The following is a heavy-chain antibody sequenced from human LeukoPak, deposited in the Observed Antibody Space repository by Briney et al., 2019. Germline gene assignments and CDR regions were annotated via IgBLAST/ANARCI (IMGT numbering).Heavy chain of an antibody. J-gene: IGHJ6*03. D-gene: IGHD6-13*01. Sequence: PSETLSLTCTVSGGSISSDDYSWSWIRQPAGKGLEWIGRVYTSGSTNYNPSLKSRVTISVDTSKKQFSLKLSSVTAADTAVYCCARERIAAAEYYYYYMDVWGKGTTVTISS. CDR2: VYTSGST. CDR1: GGSISSDDYS. V-gene: IGHV4-61*02. CDR3: ARERIAAAEYYYYYMDV.